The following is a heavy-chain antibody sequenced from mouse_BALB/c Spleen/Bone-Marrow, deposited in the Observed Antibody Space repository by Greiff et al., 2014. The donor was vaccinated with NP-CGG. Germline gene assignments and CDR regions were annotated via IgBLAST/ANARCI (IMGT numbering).Heavy chain of an antibody. V-gene: IGHV1-37*01. D-gene: IGHD1-1*01. Sequence: EVMLVESGPELVKPGASVKISCKASGYSFTGYFMNWVKQSHGKSLEWIGRINPYNGDTFYNQKFKGKATLTVDNSSSTDHMELLSLTSEDSAVYDCGGVTTVVAKNYYYAMDYWGQGTSVTVSS. CDR2: INPYNGDT. CDR1: GYSFTGYF. CDR3: GGVTTVVAKNYYYAMDY. J-gene: IGHJ4*01.